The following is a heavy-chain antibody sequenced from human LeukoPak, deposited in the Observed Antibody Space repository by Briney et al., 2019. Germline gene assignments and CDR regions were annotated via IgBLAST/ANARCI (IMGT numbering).Heavy chain of an antibody. CDR2: ITFHGRDT. V-gene: IGHV3-64D*06. D-gene: IGHD2/OR15-2a*01. J-gene: IGHJ4*02. Sequence: PGGSLRLSCSVSALTFSSSDMHWVRQAPGKALEYVSAITFHGRDTYYADSVNGRFTISRDNSKDTLYLQMSNLRPEDTAIYYCVKVGISTYDHWGQGTLVTVSS. CDR1: ALTFSSSD. CDR3: VKVGISTYDH.